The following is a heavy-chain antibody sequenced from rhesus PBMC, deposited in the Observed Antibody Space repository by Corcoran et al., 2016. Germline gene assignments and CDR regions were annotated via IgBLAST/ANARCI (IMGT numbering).Heavy chain of an antibody. CDR2: FTCGGGST. CDR1: GFTFSSYG. CDR3: AKVPYTVLVVELYFDY. D-gene: IGHD2-21*01. J-gene: IGHJ4*01. Sequence: EVQLVETGGGLVQPGGSLKLSCAASGFTFSSYGMSWVRQAPGKGLEWVSAFTCGGGSTYYAASVKGRFTISRDNSKNTLSLQMNSLRAEDTAVYYCAKVPYTVLVVELYFDYWGQGVLVTVSS. V-gene: IGHV3S5*01.